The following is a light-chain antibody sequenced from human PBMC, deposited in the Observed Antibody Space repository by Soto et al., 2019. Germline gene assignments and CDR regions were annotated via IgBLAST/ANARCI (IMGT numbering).Light chain of an antibody. V-gene: IGKV1D-12*01. CDR3: QQADSFPLT. CDR1: QDISTL. J-gene: IGKJ4*01. Sequence: DIQMTQSPSSVSASIGDTVTITCRASQDISTLLAWYQQKPGKAPKLLISCASTLESGVPSRFSGRGSGTDFTLTISSLQPEDFATYFCQQADSFPLTFGGGTKVEMK. CDR2: CAS.